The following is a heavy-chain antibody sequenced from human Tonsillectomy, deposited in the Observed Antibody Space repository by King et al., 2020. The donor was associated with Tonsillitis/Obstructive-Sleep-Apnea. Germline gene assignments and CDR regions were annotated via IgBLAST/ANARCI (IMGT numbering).Heavy chain of an antibody. J-gene: IGHJ4*02. D-gene: IGHD3-3*01. Sequence: QLVQSGAEVKKPGASVKVSCKASGHTFTGYYTHWVRQAPGQGLEWMGWINPNSGGTNYAQNFQGRVTMTRDTSISTAYMELSRLSSDDTAVYYCARPDTIFGVVIMSFDYWGQGTLVTVSS. V-gene: IGHV1-2*02. CDR2: INPNSGGT. CDR3: ARPDTIFGVVIMSFDY. CDR1: GHTFTGYY.